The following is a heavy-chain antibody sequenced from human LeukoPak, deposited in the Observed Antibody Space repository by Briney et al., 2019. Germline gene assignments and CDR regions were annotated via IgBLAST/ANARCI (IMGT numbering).Heavy chain of an antibody. D-gene: IGHD6-19*01. CDR3: ARGGPWLDLDY. CDR2: IYYSGST. CDR1: GGSISSYY. Sequence: PSETLSLTCTVSGGSISSYYWSWIRQPPGKGLEWIGYIYYSGSTNYNPSLMSRVTISVDTSKNQFSLKLSSVTAADTAVYYCARGGPWLDLDYWGQGTLVTVSS. V-gene: IGHV4-59*01. J-gene: IGHJ4*02.